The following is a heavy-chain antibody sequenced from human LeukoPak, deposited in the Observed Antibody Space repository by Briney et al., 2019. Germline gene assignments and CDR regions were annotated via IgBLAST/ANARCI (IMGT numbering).Heavy chain of an antibody. CDR3: ARGVYSSSWTPPGY. D-gene: IGHD6-13*01. V-gene: IGHV4-59*01. Sequence: SETLSLTCTVSGGSISSYYWSWIRQPPGGGLEWIGYIYYSGSTNYNPSLKSRVTISVDTSKTQFSLKLSSVTAADTAVYYCARGVYSSSWTPPGYWGQGTLVTVSS. CDR1: GGSISSYY. J-gene: IGHJ4*02. CDR2: IYYSGST.